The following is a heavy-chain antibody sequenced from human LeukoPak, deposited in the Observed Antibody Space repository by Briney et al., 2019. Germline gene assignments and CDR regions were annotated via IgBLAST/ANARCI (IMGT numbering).Heavy chain of an antibody. CDR2: INQDGSVK. D-gene: IGHD5-18*01. CDR3: AKATVGYSYGYTSFDY. J-gene: IGHJ4*02. CDR1: GFTFSTYW. Sequence: GGSLRLSCAASGFTFSTYWMNWVRQAPGKGLEWVANINQDGSVKYYVDSVKGRFTISRDNAKNSLYLQMSSLRAEDTAVYYCAKATVGYSYGYTSFDYWGQGTLVTVSS. V-gene: IGHV3-7*03.